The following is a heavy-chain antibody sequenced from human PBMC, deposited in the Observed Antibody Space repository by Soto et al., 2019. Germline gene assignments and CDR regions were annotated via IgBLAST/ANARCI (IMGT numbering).Heavy chain of an antibody. J-gene: IGHJ5*02. Sequence: ASVKVSCKASGYTFTSYAMNWVRQAPRQGLEWMGWINTNTGNPTYAQVFTGRFVFSLDTSVSTAYLQICSLNAEDTAVYYCARDGVDVLPPNCLDPWGQGTLVTVSS. CDR2: INTNTGNP. V-gene: IGHV7-4-1*01. CDR3: ARDGVDVLPPNCLDP. D-gene: IGHD3-10*01. CDR1: GYTFTSYA.